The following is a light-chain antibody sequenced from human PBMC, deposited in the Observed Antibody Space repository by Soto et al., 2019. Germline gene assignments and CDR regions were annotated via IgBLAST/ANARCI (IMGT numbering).Light chain of an antibody. V-gene: IGKV3-15*01. CDR1: QSVGSN. CDR2: DAS. Sequence: EIVMTQSPATLSVSPGERATLSCRARQSVGSNLAWYQQTPGQAPRVVIYDASTRATVIPARFSGSGSGTEFTLTISSLQSEDFAVHYCQQYDTWPLTFGGGTKVDI. CDR3: QQYDTWPLT. J-gene: IGKJ4*01.